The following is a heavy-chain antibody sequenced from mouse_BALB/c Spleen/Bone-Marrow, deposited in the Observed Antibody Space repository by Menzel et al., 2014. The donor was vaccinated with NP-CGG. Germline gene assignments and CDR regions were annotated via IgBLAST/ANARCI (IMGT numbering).Heavy chain of an antibody. V-gene: IGHV1S81*02. CDR3: APYFCGSSYGFCWYFDV. J-gene: IGHJ1*01. Sequence: QVQLQQSGAELVKPGASVKLSCKASGYTFTSYWMHWVKQRPGQGLEWVGEINPSNGRTNYNEKFKSKATLTVVKSSSTAYMPLSSLTSEDSAVYSCAPYFCGSSYGFCWYFDVWGAGSTVTVSS. CDR1: GYTFTSYW. D-gene: IGHD1-1*01. CDR2: INPSNGRT.